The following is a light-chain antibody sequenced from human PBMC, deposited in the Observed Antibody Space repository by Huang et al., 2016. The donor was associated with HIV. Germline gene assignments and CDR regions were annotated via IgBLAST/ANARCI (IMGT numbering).Light chain of an antibody. J-gene: IGKJ4*01. CDR2: GAS. CDR3: QQYDNWPPT. Sequence: ERVMTQSPATVSLSPGERATLSCRASLSVSTNLAWYQQRPGQAPRLLIYGASTRATGIPARFSGGGSGAEFTLTISSLQSEDFAVYYCQQYDNWPPTFGGGTKVQIK. CDR1: LSVSTN. V-gene: IGKV3-15*01.